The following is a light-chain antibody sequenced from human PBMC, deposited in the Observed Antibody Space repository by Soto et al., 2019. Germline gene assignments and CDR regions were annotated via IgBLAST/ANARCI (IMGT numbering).Light chain of an antibody. CDR2: KAS. Sequence: DIQLTQSPSFLSGSVGDRVTITCRASQTISSWLAWYQQKPGKAPKLLIYKASTLKGGVPSRFSGSGSGTEFTLTISSLQPDDFATYYCQHYNSYSEAFGQGTKVDIK. J-gene: IGKJ1*01. CDR3: QHYNSYSEA. V-gene: IGKV1-5*03. CDR1: QTISSW.